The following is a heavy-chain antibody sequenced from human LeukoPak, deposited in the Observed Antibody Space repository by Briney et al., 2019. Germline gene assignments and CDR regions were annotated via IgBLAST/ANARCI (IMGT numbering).Heavy chain of an antibody. CDR2: IYSGGST. Sequence: GGSLRLSCAASGFTFSSYSMNWVRQAPGKGLEWVSVIYSGGSTYYADSVKGRFTISRDNSKNTLYLQMNSLRAEDTAVYYCARVEVTLDYWGQGTLVTVSS. D-gene: IGHD2-21*02. CDR1: GFTFSSYS. V-gene: IGHV3-66*01. J-gene: IGHJ4*02. CDR3: ARVEVTLDY.